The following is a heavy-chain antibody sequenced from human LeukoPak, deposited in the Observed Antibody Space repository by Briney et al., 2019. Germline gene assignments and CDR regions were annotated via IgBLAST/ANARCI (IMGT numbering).Heavy chain of an antibody. CDR2: ISGGHST. J-gene: IGHJ4*02. Sequence: GGSLRLSCAASGFTFSSYAMSWVRQAPGKGLEWVSAISGGHSTYYSDSVKGRFTISRDNSKSTLYLQMNSLRAEDTAVYYCAKERGYSGYEVIDYWGQGTLVTVSS. CDR3: AKERGYSGYEVIDY. D-gene: IGHD5-12*01. CDR1: GFTFSSYA. V-gene: IGHV3-23*01.